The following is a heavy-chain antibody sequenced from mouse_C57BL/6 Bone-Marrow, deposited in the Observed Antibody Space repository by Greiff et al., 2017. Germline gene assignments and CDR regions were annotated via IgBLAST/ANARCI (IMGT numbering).Heavy chain of an antibody. Sequence: VQLQQSGAELVKPGASVKMSCKASGYTFTTYPIEWMKQNHGKSLEWIGNFHPYNDDTKYNEKFKGKATLTVDKSSSTVYLELSRLTSYDSAVYSCARGVNYGGDYFDYWGQGTTLTVSS. CDR1: GYTFTTYP. D-gene: IGHD2-4*01. V-gene: IGHV1-47*01. J-gene: IGHJ2*01. CDR2: FHPYNDDT. CDR3: ARGVNYGGDYFDY.